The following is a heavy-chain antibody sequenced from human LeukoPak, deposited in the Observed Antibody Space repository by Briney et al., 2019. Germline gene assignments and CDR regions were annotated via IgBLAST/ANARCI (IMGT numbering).Heavy chain of an antibody. CDR2: ISYDGSNK. Sequence: PGRSLRLSCAASGFTFSSYGMHWVRQAPGKGLEWVAVISYDGSNKYYADSVKGRFTISRDNSKNTLYLQMNSLRAEDTAVYYCAKEAGRVRRVGATDYWGQGTLVTVSS. D-gene: IGHD1-26*01. CDR1: GFTFSSYG. CDR3: AKEAGRVRRVGATDY. J-gene: IGHJ4*02. V-gene: IGHV3-30*18.